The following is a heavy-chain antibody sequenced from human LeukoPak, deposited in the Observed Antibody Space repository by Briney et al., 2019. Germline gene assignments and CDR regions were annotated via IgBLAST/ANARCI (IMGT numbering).Heavy chain of an antibody. CDR3: ARGLLWFGELIWNWFDP. CDR2: INPNSGGT. D-gene: IGHD3-10*01. V-gene: IGHV1-2*02. CDR1: GGTFSSYA. Sequence: ASVKVSCKASGGTFSSYAISWVRQAPGQGLEWMGWINPNSGGTNYAQKFQGRVTMTRDTSISTAYMELSRLRSDDTAVYYCARGLLWFGELIWNWFDPWGQGTLVTVSS. J-gene: IGHJ5*02.